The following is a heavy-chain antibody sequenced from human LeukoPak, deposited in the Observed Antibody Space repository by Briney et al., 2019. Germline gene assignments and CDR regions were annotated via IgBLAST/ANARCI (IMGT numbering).Heavy chain of an antibody. J-gene: IGHJ4*02. D-gene: IGHD3-16*02. CDR2: VSSNSNNI. V-gene: IGHV3-9*01. CDR1: GFTFEDYA. Sequence: PGRSLRLSCAASGFTFEDYAMHWVRQAPGKGLEWVSSVSSNSNNIHYADSVKGRFTTSRDNAKNSLYLQMYSLKPEDTAFYYCARGGLGELSLLDWGQGTLVTVSS. CDR3: ARGGLGELSLLD.